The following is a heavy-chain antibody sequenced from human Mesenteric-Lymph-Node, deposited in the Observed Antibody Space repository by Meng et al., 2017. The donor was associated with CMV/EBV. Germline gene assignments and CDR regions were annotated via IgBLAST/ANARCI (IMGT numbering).Heavy chain of an antibody. Sequence: GGSLRLSCAASGFTVSSNYMSWVRQGPGKGLEWAAFIRYDGSNECYADSVKGRFTISRDNSKNTLYLQMNSLRVEDTAVYYCAKDLIGAVSGNFYYYYGMDLWGQGTTVTVSS. J-gene: IGHJ6*01. CDR3: AKDLIGAVSGNFYYYYGMDL. CDR2: IRYDGSNE. D-gene: IGHD6-19*01. CDR1: GFTVSSNY. V-gene: IGHV3-30*02.